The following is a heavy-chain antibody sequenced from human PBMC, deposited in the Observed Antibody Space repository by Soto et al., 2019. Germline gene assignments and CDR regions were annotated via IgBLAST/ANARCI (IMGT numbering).Heavy chain of an antibody. V-gene: IGHV4-34*01. CDR2: INHSGST. D-gene: IGHD3-9*01. CDR1: GGCFKIYY. J-gene: IGHJ6*02. CDR3: ARGRSVSRYFDWLLPPFGMDV. Sequence: DSLSLSCAVYGGCFKIYYWGWIRQPPGKGLEWIGEINHSGSTNYNPSLKSLVTISVDTSKNQFSLKLSSVPAADTAVYYCARGRSVSRYFDWLLPPFGMDVWGQGTTVTVS.